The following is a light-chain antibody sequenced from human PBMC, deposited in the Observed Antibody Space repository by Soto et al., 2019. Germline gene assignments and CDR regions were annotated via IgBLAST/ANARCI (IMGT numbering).Light chain of an antibody. CDR1: SSDVGGYYY. J-gene: IGLJ2*01. CDR2: EVN. V-gene: IGLV2-8*01. Sequence: QSALTQPPSASGSPGQSLTISCTGTSSDVGGYYYVFWYQQHPGKAPKLMLYEVNKRPSRVPDRFSGSKSGNTASLTVSGLQAEDEADYYCSSYAGSDIFVFGGGTKVTVL. CDR3: SSYAGSDIFV.